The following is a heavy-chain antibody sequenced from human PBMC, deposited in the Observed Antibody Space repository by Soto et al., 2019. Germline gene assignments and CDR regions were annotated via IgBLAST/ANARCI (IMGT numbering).Heavy chain of an antibody. CDR2: INYRGTT. V-gene: IGHV4-39*01. Sequence: QLQLQESGPGLVTPSETLSLTCTVSGGSVSSRSYFWAWVRQSPAKGLEWIGSINYRGTTFYIASLKSRATICIDTSTNQFSLRLISVTAADTAVYYCARLVACNGGSCKLDPWCQGTRVTVSS. CDR1: GGSVSSRSYF. D-gene: IGHD2-15*01. CDR3: ARLVACNGGSCKLDP. J-gene: IGHJ5*02.